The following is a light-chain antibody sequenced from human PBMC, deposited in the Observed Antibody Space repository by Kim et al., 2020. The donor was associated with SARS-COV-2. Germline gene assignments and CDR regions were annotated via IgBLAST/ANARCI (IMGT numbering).Light chain of an antibody. CDR2: QDS. CDR1: KLGDKF. CDR3: QAWDSSTGGV. J-gene: IGLJ1*01. Sequence: VSPGQTASITCAGVKLGDKFACWYKQKPGQSPVLVIYQDSKRPSGIPERFSGSNSGNTATLTISGTQAMDEADYYCQAWDSSTGGVFGTGTKVTVL. V-gene: IGLV3-1*01.